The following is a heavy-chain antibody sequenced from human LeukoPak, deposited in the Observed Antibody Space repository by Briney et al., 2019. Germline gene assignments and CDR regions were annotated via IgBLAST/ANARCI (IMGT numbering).Heavy chain of an antibody. J-gene: IGHJ2*01. Sequence: PSETLSLTCAVSGDSVSSSNYYWSWIRQPPGKGLEWIGYIYYSGSTNYNPSLKSRVTISVDTSKNQFSLKLSSVTAADTAVYYCARTQVVRYWYFDLWGRGTLVTVSS. CDR2: IYYSGST. D-gene: IGHD6-13*01. CDR3: ARTQVVRYWYFDL. V-gene: IGHV4-61*01. CDR1: GDSVSSSNYY.